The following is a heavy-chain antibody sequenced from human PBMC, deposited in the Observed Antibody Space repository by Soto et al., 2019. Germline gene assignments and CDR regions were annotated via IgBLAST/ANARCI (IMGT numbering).Heavy chain of an antibody. Sequence: QVQLQQWGAGLLKPSETLSLTCTVSGGSFSGYYWSWIRQPPGKGLEWIGEINHSGSTDYNPSLKSRVTISIDTSKRQISLKLNSVTAADTAVYYCAGETSDYDFLACPTVFDFWGQGTLVTVSS. CDR1: GGSFSGYY. CDR3: AGETSDYDFLACPTVFDF. V-gene: IGHV4-34*02. CDR2: INHSGST. D-gene: IGHD3-3*01. J-gene: IGHJ3*01.